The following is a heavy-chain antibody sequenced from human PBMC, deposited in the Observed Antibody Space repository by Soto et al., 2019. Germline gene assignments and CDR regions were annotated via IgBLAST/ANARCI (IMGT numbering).Heavy chain of an antibody. CDR3: AREAAAGIMDLRY. CDR2: INPNSGGT. V-gene: IGHV1-2*04. CDR1: GYTFTGYY. J-gene: IGHJ4*02. Sequence: ASVKVSCKASGYTFTGYYMHWVRQAPGQGLEWMGWINPNSGGTNYAQKFQGWVTMTRDTSIGTAYMELSRLRSDDTAVYYCAREAAAGIMDLRYWGQGTLVTV. D-gene: IGHD6-13*01.